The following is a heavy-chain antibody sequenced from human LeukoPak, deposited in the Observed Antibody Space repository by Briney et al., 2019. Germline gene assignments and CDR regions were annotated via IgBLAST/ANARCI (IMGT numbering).Heavy chain of an antibody. V-gene: IGHV3-30*14. CDR3: ARDRTWVVVPAAIPHFDY. CDR2: ISYDGSNK. Sequence: GGSLRLSCAASGFTFSSYAMHWVRQDPGKGLEWVAVISYDGSNKYYADSVKGRFTISRDNSKNTLYLQMGSLRAEDMAVYYCARDRTWVVVPAAIPHFDYWGQGTLVTVSS. D-gene: IGHD2-2*02. J-gene: IGHJ4*02. CDR1: GFTFSSYA.